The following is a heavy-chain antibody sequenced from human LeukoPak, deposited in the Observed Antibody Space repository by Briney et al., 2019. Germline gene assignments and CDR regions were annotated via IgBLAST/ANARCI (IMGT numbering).Heavy chain of an antibody. D-gene: IGHD6-19*01. J-gene: IGHJ4*02. CDR2: IKNKTDGGTT. V-gene: IGHV3-15*01. Sequence: PGGSLRLSCAASGFTFSDAWMTWVRQAPGKGLEWVGRIKNKTDGGTTDYAAPVKGRFTISRDDSKNTLYLQMNSLKTEDTAVYYCSTGIAVAAVVYWGQGTLVTVSS. CDR3: STGIAVAAVVY. CDR1: GFTFSDAW.